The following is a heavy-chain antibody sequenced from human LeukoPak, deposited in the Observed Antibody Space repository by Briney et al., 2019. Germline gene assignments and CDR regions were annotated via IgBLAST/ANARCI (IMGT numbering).Heavy chain of an antibody. CDR1: GGSISSSGYY. CDR3: ARIAAAGTNWFDP. J-gene: IGHJ5*02. V-gene: IGHV4-39*07. D-gene: IGHD6-13*01. Sequence: SETLSLTCTVSGGSISSSGYYWGWIRQPPGKGLEWIGYIYYDGSIYYNPSLRSRVTMSVDTSKNQFSLRLNSVTAADTAVYYCARIAAAGTNWFDPWGQGTLVTVSS. CDR2: IYYDGSI.